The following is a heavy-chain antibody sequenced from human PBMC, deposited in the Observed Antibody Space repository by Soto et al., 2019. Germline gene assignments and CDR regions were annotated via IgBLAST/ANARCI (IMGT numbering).Heavy chain of an antibody. CDR1: GYTFTSFV. D-gene: IGHD2-15*01. CDR3: ARDYPYCTGGSCLGY. J-gene: IGHJ4*02. V-gene: IGHV1-3*01. CDR2: IDAGKGNT. Sequence: QVQLVQSGAEVKKPGASVKVSCKASGYTFTSFVVHWVRQAPGQRLEWMGWIDAGKGNTKYSQKFQGRVIITRDTSASTAYMDLSSLTSEDTAVYYCARDYPYCTGGSCLGYWGQGTLVIVSS.